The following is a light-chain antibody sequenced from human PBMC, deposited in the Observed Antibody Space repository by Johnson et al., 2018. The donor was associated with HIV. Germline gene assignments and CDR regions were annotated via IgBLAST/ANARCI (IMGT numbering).Light chain of an antibody. J-gene: IGLJ1*01. CDR2: EKN. CDR1: TSNIGNNY. Sequence: QSVLTQPPSVSAAPGQKVTISCSGSTSNIGNNYVSWYQQLPGTAPKLLIYEKNKRPSGIPDRFSASKSGTSATLVITGLQTGDEADYYCGAWDSSLSAHFVFATETKITFL. CDR3: GAWDSSLSAHFV. V-gene: IGLV1-51*02.